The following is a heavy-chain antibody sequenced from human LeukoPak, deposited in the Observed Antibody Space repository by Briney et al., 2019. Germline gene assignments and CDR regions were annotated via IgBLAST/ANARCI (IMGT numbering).Heavy chain of an antibody. CDR2: ISPYNGNT. D-gene: IGHD1-14*01. CDR1: GYTFTSYG. Sequence: ASGKVSCKASGYTFTSYGVSWVRQAPGQGLEWMGWISPYNGNTNYAQKLQGRVTMTTDTSTSTAYMELRSLRSDDTAVYYCARDRLSPGPDGNWFDPWGQGTLVTVSS. J-gene: IGHJ5*02. CDR3: ARDRLSPGPDGNWFDP. V-gene: IGHV1-18*01.